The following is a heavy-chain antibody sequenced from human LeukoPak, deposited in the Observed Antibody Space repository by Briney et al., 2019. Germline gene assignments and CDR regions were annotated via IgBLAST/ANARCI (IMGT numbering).Heavy chain of an antibody. CDR3: ATNGGQWLVPFDF. J-gene: IGHJ4*02. CDR2: VSGSGGST. CDR1: GITFSSHA. V-gene: IGHV3-23*01. D-gene: IGHD6-19*01. Sequence: GGSLRLSCEASGITFSSHAMNWVRQAPGKGLDWVSVVSGSGGSTYSADSVQGRFTISRDNSKNTLYLQMNSLRAEDTAVYFCATNGGQWLVPFDFWGQGPLVTVSS.